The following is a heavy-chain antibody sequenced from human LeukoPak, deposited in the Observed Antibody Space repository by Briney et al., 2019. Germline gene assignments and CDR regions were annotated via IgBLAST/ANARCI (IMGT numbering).Heavy chain of an antibody. CDR1: GFTFNNYG. Sequence: PGGSLRLSCAASGFTFNNYGMDWVRQAPGKGLEWVAFIRYDGTNKYYADSVKGRFTISRDNSKNTLYLQMSSLRADDTAVYYCAKQKLSGFDVFDIWGQGTMVTVSS. CDR3: AKQKLSGFDVFDI. V-gene: IGHV3-30*02. J-gene: IGHJ3*02. D-gene: IGHD5-12*01. CDR2: IRYDGTNK.